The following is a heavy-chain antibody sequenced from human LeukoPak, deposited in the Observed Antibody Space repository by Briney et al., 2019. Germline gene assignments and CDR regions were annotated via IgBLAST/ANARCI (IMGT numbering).Heavy chain of an antibody. CDR1: GYTLTSYY. V-gene: IGHV1-46*01. CDR2: INPSGGSTT. J-gene: IGHJ4*02. Sequence: GASVKVSCKASGYTLTSYYMHWVRQAPGQGPEWMGVINPSGGSTTSYAQKIQGRVTMTRDTSMSTVTMELSSLRSEDTAMYYCARGTLRYFDFWGQGTLVTVSS. CDR3: ARGTLRYFDF. D-gene: IGHD3-9*01.